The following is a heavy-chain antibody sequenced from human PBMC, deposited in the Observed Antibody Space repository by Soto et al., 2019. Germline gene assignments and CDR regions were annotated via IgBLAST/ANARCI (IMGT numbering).Heavy chain of an antibody. J-gene: IGHJ4*02. CDR1: GFSLTTRGVG. D-gene: IGHD3-16*02. CDR3: AHRKAPWGTYRILSYFDY. CDR2: IYWDDDK. Sequence: QITLKESGPTLVKPTQTLTLTCTFSGFSLTTRGVGVGWIRQPPGKALEWLALIYWDDDKNYSPSLKSRLTITKDTSKNQVVLTMTNMDPVDTATYYCAHRKAPWGTYRILSYFDYWGQGTLVTVSS. V-gene: IGHV2-5*02.